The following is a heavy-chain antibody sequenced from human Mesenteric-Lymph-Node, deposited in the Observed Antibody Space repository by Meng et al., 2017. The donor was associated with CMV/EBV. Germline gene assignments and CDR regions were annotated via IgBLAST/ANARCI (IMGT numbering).Heavy chain of an antibody. Sequence: GGSLRLSCAASGLTFSSYWMSWVRQAPGKGLEWVANIRQDGSDTYYADSVKGRFTISRDNAKNSLYLQMNSLRAEDTAVYYCGSVYSGSLDYWGQGTLVTVSS. CDR3: GSVYSGSLDY. CDR1: GLTFSSYW. D-gene: IGHD1-26*01. CDR2: IRQDGSDT. J-gene: IGHJ4*02. V-gene: IGHV3-7*01.